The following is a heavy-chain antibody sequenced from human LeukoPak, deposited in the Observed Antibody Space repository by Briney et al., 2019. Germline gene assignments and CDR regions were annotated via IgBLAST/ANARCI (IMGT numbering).Heavy chain of an antibody. CDR2: ISSSSYI. D-gene: IGHD3-22*01. J-gene: IGHJ3*02. CDR1: GFTFSSYS. Sequence: NPGGSLRLSCAASGFTFSSYSMNWVRQAPGKGLEWVSSISSSSYIYYADSVKGRFTISRDNAKNSLYLQMNSLRAEDTAVYYCASYYYDSSGWSAIAAFDIWGQGTMVTVSS. V-gene: IGHV3-21*01. CDR3: ASYYYDSSGWSAIAAFDI.